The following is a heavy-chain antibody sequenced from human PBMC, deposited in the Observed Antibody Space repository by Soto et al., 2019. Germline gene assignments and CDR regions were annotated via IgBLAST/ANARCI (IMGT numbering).Heavy chain of an antibody. D-gene: IGHD2-15*01. CDR1: GGTFSSYT. Sequence: SVKVSCKASGGTFSSYTISWVRQAPGQGLEWMGRIIPILGIANYAQKFQGRVTITADKSTSTAYMELSSLRSEDTAVYYCAREYRIGAFDYWGQGTLVTVSS. J-gene: IGHJ4*02. CDR3: AREYRIGAFDY. V-gene: IGHV1-69*04. CDR2: IIPILGIA.